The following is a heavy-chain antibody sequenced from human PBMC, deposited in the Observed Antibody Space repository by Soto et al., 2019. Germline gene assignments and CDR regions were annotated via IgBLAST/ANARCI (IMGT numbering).Heavy chain of an antibody. Sequence: QLQLQESGPGLVKPSETLSLTCTVSGGSISSSSYYWGWIRQPPGKGLEWIGSIYYSGSTYYNPSRKSRVTISVDTSKNQFSLKLSSVTAADTAVYCCATVWFGESQHWGQGTLVTVSS. J-gene: IGHJ1*01. CDR3: ATVWFGESQH. V-gene: IGHV4-39*01. D-gene: IGHD3-10*01. CDR2: IYYSGST. CDR1: GGSISSSSYY.